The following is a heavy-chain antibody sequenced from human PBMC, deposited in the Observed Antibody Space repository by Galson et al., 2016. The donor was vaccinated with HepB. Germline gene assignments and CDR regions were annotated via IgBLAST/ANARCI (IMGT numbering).Heavy chain of an antibody. CDR1: GGSISSSNYY. CDR2: FYYSGST. D-gene: IGHD3-10*01. CDR3: ARVGDASGSYFKWVDY. J-gene: IGHJ4*02. V-gene: IGHV4-39*07. Sequence: SETLSLTCSVSGGSISSSNYYWGWIRQPPGKGLEWIGSFYYSGSTYYNPSLRSRITISVDTSKNQFSLNVRSVTAADTAFYYCARVGDASGSYFKWVDYWGQGTLVAVSS.